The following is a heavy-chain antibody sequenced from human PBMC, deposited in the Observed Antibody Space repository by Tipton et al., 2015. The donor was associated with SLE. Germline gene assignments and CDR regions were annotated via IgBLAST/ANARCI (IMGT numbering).Heavy chain of an antibody. CDR1: GFTFSDHD. D-gene: IGHD2-2*01. J-gene: IGHJ6*02. Sequence: SLRLSCAASGFTFSDHDMDWVRQAPGKGLEWVGRSRNKANSYTTEYAASVKGRFTISRHDSKKSLYLQMNSLKTEDTAVYYCAREDSSTLYYYYGMDVWGQGTTATVSS. CDR2: SRNKANSYTT. V-gene: IGHV3-72*01. CDR3: AREDSSTLYYYYGMDV.